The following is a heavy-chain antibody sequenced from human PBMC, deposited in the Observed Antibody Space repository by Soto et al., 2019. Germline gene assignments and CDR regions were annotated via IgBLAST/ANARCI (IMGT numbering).Heavy chain of an antibody. Sequence: GGSLRLSCAASGLTFSSYAMHWVRQAPGKGLEWVAVISYDGSNKYYADSVKGRFTISRDNSKNTLYLQMNSLRAEDTAVYYCAREVIVVVTAPAFDIWGQGTMVTVSS. J-gene: IGHJ3*02. CDR1: GLTFSSYA. D-gene: IGHD2-21*02. CDR3: AREVIVVVTAPAFDI. V-gene: IGHV3-30-3*01. CDR2: ISYDGSNK.